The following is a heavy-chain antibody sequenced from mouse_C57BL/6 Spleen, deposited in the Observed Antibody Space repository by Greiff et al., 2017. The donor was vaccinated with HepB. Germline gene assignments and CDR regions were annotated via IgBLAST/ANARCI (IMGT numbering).Heavy chain of an antibody. V-gene: IGHV1-85*01. J-gene: IGHJ2*01. D-gene: IGHD2-1*01. CDR1: GYTFTSYD. CDR3: ARLEGNYPFDY. Sequence: LVESGPELVKPGASVKLSCKASGYTFTSYDINWVKQRPGQGLEWIGWIYPRDGSTKYNEKFKGKATLTVDTSSSTAYMELHSLTSEDSAVYFCARLEGNYPFDYWGQGTTLTVSS. CDR2: IYPRDGST.